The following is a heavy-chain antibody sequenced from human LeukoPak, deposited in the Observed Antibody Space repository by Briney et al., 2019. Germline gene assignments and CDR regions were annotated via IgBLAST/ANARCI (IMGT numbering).Heavy chain of an antibody. CDR2: TYYSGST. CDR3: ARGVYYGSGSYYLTRQLAYYFDY. CDR1: GGSISSGDYY. J-gene: IGHJ4*02. Sequence: SETLSLTCTVSGGSISSGDYYWRWIRQPPGKGLEWNGYTYYSGSTYYNPSLKSRVTISVDTSKNQFSLKLSSVTAADTAVYYCARGVYYGSGSYYLTRQLAYYFDYWGQGTLVTVSS. V-gene: IGHV4-30-4*01. D-gene: IGHD3-10*01.